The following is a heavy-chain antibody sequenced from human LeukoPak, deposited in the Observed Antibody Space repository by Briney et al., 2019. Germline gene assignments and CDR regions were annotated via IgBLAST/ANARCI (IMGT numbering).Heavy chain of an antibody. V-gene: IGHV1-69*05. CDR2: IIPIFGTA. CDR1: GGAFSSYA. D-gene: IGHD2-2*01. CDR3: ASARGPAAPFDY. Sequence: SVKVSCKASGGAFSSYATSWVRQAPGQGLEWMGGIIPIFGTANYAQKFQGRVTITTDESTSTAYMELSSLRSEDTAVYYCASARGPAAPFDYWGQGTLVTVSS. J-gene: IGHJ4*02.